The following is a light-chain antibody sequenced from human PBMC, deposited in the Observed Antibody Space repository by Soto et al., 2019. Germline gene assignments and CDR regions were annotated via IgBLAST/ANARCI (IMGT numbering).Light chain of an antibody. CDR3: LQHNSYPWT. J-gene: IGKJ1*01. CDR2: AAS. V-gene: IGKV1-12*01. Sequence: DIQLTQSPSSVSASVGDRVTITCRASQGISSWLAWYQQRPGMAPKLLIYAASNLQSGVPSRFRGSGSGTDFTLTISSLQPEDFATYYCLQHNSYPWTFGQGTKVDIK. CDR1: QGISSW.